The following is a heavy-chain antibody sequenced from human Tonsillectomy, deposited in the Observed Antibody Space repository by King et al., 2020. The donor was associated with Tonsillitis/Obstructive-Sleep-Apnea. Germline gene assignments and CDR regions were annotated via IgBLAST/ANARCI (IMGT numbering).Heavy chain of an antibody. D-gene: IGHD6-25*01. Sequence: VQLVESGGGLVQPGGSLRLSCAASGFTLRSYNLNWVRKPPGRGLEWVYSISGSSKPIYNADSVKGLLTISRDNAKNSLYLQMNSLRDEDTAVFYCAREKGSGFVDYWGQGTLVTVSS. CDR3: AREKGSGFVDY. V-gene: IGHV3-48*02. J-gene: IGHJ4*02. CDR1: GFTLRSYN. CDR2: ISGSSKPI.